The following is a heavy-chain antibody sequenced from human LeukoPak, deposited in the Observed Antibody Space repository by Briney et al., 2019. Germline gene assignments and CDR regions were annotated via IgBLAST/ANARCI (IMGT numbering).Heavy chain of an antibody. V-gene: IGHV6-1*01. D-gene: IGHD6-13*01. J-gene: IGHJ5*02. CDR1: GDSVSSNSAA. CDR3: AKNIAAAVFLTWFNP. Sequence: SQTLSLTCAISGDSVSSNSAAWNWIRQSPSRGLEWLGRTYYRSKCYSDYAVSVKSRITINPDTSKNQFSLQRNSVTPEDTAVYYCAKNIAAAVFLTWFNPWGQGTLVTVSS. CDR2: TYYRSKCYS.